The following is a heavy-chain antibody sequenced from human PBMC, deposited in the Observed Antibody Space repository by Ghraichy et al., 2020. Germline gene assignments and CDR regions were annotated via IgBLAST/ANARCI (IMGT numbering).Heavy chain of an antibody. J-gene: IGHJ3*02. V-gene: IGHV2-70*04. CDR2: IDWDDDK. Sequence: SGPTLVKPTQTLTLTCTFSGFSLSTRGMRVNWIRQPPGKALEWLAVIDWDDDKFYSTSLETRLTISKDTSKNQVVLTMTNMDPVDTATYYCARTTVWGSYRHDTFDIWGQGTMVTVSS. CDR1: GFSLSTRGMR. D-gene: IGHD3-16*02. CDR3: ARTTVWGSYRHDTFDI.